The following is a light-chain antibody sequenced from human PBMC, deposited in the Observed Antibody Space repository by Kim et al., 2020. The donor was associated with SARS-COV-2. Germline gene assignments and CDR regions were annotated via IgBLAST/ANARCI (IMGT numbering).Light chain of an antibody. CDR3: QQRTNWPIT. CDR1: QSVSIF. V-gene: IGKV3-11*01. J-gene: IGKJ5*01. CDR2: EAS. Sequence: LSPGESVTLSCRASQSVSIFLAWYQQKPAQAPRLLIYEASRRATGVPARFSGSGSGTDFTLTISSLEPEDSAVYYCQQRTNWPITFGRGTRLEIK.